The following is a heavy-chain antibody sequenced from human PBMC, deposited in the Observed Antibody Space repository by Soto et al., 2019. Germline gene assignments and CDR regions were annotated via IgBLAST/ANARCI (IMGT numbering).Heavy chain of an antibody. CDR2: ISYDGSNK. Sequence: SLRLSCAASGFTFSSYAMHWVRQAPGKGLEWVAVISYDGSNKYYADSVKGRFTTSRDNSKNTLYLQMNSLRAEDTAVYYCASLGGLTTGDAFDIWG. J-gene: IGHJ3*02. V-gene: IGHV3-30-3*01. D-gene: IGHD4-4*01. CDR1: GFTFSSYA. CDR3: ASLGGLTTGDAFDI.